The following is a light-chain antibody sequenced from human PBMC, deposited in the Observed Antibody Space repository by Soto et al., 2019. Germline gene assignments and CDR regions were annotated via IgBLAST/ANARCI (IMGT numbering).Light chain of an antibody. Sequence: QSVLTQPPSASGTPGQRVTISCSGSSPNIGSNIVNWYQQFPGTAPKLLIYSNNQRSSGVPDRFSGSKSGTSASLAISGLQSGDEAEYYCAAWDFSLNGGLFGGGTKVTVL. V-gene: IGLV1-44*01. CDR1: SPNIGSNI. J-gene: IGLJ2*01. CDR2: SNN. CDR3: AAWDFSLNGGL.